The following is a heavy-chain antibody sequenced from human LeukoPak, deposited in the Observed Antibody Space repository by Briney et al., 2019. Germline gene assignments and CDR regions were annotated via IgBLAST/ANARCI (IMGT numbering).Heavy chain of an antibody. D-gene: IGHD4-17*01. J-gene: IGHJ4*02. Sequence: GGSLRLSCAASGFTFSDYYMSWIRQAPGKGLEWVSYIRSSGSTSYYADSVKGRFTIPRDNAKNTLYLQMNSLRAEDTAVYYCARSPVGYGDVYFFDYWGQGTLVTVSS. CDR1: GFTFSDYY. CDR2: IRSSGSTS. CDR3: ARSPVGYGDVYFFDY. V-gene: IGHV3-11*04.